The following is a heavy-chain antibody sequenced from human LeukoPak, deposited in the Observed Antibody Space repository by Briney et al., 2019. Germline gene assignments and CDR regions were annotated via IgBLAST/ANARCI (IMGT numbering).Heavy chain of an antibody. D-gene: IGHD3-10*01. Sequence: PSETLSLTCTVSGGSISSYYWSWIRQPPGKGLEWIGYIYYSGSTNYNPSLKSRVTISVDTSKNQFSLKLSSVTAADTAVYYCAPQHGSGSYSDPYYSDYWGQGTLVTVSS. J-gene: IGHJ4*02. CDR1: GGSISSYY. CDR2: IYYSGST. CDR3: APQHGSGSYSDPYYSDY. V-gene: IGHV4-59*08.